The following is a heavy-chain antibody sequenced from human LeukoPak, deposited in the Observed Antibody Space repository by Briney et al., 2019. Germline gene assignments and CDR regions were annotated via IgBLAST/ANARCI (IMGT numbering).Heavy chain of an antibody. CDR3: AKDLGVIVVSKPDY. CDR2: ISGSGGST. CDR1: GFAFSSFA. D-gene: IGHD2/OR15-2a*01. Sequence: AGGSLRLSCAASGFAFSSFAMTWVRQSPGKGLEWVSAISGSGGSTYYADSVKGRFTISRDNSKNTLYLQMNSLRAEDTAIYYCAKDLGVIVVSKPDYWGQGTLVTVSS. J-gene: IGHJ4*02. V-gene: IGHV3-23*01.